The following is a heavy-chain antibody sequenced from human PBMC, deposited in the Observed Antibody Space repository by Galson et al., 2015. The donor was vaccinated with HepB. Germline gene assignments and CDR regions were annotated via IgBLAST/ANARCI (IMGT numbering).Heavy chain of an antibody. CDR3: ARQDIVVVPAAINAFDI. Sequence: QSGAEVKKPGESLKISCKGSGYSFTSYWIGWVRQMPGKGLERMGIIYPGDSDTRYSPSFQGQVTISADKSISTAYLQWSSLKASDTAMYYCARQDIVVVPAAINAFDIWGQGTMVTVSS. V-gene: IGHV5-51*01. CDR1: GYSFTSYW. CDR2: IYPGDSDT. D-gene: IGHD2-2*02. J-gene: IGHJ3*02.